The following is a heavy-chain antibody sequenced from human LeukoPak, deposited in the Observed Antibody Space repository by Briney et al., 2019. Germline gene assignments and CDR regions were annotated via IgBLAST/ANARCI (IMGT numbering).Heavy chain of an antibody. CDR1: GFTFSSYS. D-gene: IGHD6-13*01. J-gene: IGHJ6*03. V-gene: IGHV3-21*01. CDR3: ARAVAAAGTYYYYYMDV. Sequence: GGSLRLSCAASGFTFSSYSMNWVRQAPGKGLEWVSSISSSSSYIYYADSVKGRFTISRDNAKNSLYLQINSLRAEDTAVYYCARAVAAAGTYYYYYMDVWGKGTTVTVSS. CDR2: ISSSSSYI.